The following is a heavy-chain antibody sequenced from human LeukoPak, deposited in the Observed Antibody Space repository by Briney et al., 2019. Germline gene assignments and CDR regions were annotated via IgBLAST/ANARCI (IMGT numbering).Heavy chain of an antibody. Sequence: GGSLRLSCAASGFDFSDYAMTWVRQAPGRGLEWVSSISGSGSNTYYADSLKGRFTISRDNSKNTLFLQMNSLRADDTAAYYCARGNGDFAIHPDYWGQGTLVTVSS. D-gene: IGHD4-17*01. CDR2: ISGSGSNT. CDR3: ARGNGDFAIHPDY. J-gene: IGHJ4*02. V-gene: IGHV3-23*01. CDR1: GFDFSDYA.